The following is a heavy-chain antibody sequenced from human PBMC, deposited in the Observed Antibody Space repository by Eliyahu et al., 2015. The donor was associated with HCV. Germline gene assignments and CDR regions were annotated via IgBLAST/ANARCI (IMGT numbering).Heavy chain of an antibody. J-gene: IGHJ3*02. D-gene: IGHD5-24*01. CDR2: IYTTGGT. CDR3: ARDVGKRGDGYNNYAFDI. CDR1: GGSISSGSYY. Sequence: QVQLQESGPGLVKPSQTLSLTCTVSGGSISSGSYYWSWIRQPAGKGLEWIGGIYTTGGTTYNPSLKSRVTISVDTSKNQFSLKLSSVTAADTAVYYCARDVGKRGDGYNNYAFDIWGQGTMVTVSS. V-gene: IGHV4-61*02.